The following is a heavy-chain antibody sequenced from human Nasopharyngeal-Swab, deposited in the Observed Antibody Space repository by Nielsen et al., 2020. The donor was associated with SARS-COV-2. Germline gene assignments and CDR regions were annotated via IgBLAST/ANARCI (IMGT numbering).Heavy chain of an antibody. CDR3: ARDLGGGYCTTINCLGS. CDR1: GFTFSSSA. V-gene: IGHV3-53*01. CDR2: TEIGGIT. J-gene: IGHJ1*01. Sequence: GGSLRLSCAASGFTFSSSAFSWVRQAPGQGLEWVSVTEIGGITHYADSVKGRFTISRDSSTNTLYLQMNSLRVEDTAVYYCARDLGGGYCTTINCLGSWGQGTLVTVSS. D-gene: IGHD2-8*01.